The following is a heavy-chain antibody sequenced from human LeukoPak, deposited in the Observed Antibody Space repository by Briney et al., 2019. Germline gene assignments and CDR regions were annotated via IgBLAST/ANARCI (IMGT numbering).Heavy chain of an antibody. D-gene: IGHD3-10*01. CDR3: ARGRPSGSGSYSLDY. CDR2: IYSDGTST. CDR1: GFTFSSYW. J-gene: IGHJ4*02. V-gene: IGHV3-74*01. Sequence: GGSLRLSCAAPGFTFSSYWMHWVRQAPGKGLVWVSRIYSDGTSTSYADSVRGRFTVSRDNAKNTLYMQMNSLRAEDTAVYYCARGRPSGSGSYSLDYRGQGTLVTVSS.